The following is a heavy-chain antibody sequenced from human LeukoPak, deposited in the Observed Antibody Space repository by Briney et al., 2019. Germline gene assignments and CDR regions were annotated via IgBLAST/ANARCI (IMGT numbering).Heavy chain of an antibody. CDR3: ARERGLGAPSYRSPTGEKSPNDAFDI. Sequence: ASVKVSCKASGYTFTGYYMHWVRQAPGQGLEWMGWINPNSGGTNYAQKFQGRVTMTRDTSISTAYMELSRLRSDDTAVYYCARERGLGAPSYRSPTGEKSPNDAFDIWGQGTMVTVSS. CDR1: GYTFTGYY. D-gene: IGHD2-15*01. J-gene: IGHJ3*02. CDR2: INPNSGGT. V-gene: IGHV1-2*02.